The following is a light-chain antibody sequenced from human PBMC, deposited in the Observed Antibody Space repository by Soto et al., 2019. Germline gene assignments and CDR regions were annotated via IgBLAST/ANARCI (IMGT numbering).Light chain of an antibody. CDR3: QSYDSSLSGYV. CDR1: SSNIGAGNN. J-gene: IGLJ1*01. V-gene: IGLV1-40*01. CDR2: GNS. Sequence: QSVLTQAPSVSGAPGQRVTISCTGSSSNIGAGNNVHWYQQPPGTAPKLLILGNSNRPSGVPDRFSGSKSGTSASLAITGLQAEDEADYYCQSYDSSLSGYVFGTGTKLTVL.